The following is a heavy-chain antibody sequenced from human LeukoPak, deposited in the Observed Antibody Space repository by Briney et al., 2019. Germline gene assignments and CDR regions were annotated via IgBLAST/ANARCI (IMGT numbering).Heavy chain of an antibody. Sequence: GASVKVSCKASGYTFTSYGISWVRQAPGQGLEWMGWISAYNGNTNYAQKLQGRVTMTTDTSTSTAYMELRSLRSDDTAVYYCARESGYYYGSGNSTAYYYYGMDVWGKGTTVTVSS. CDR2: ISAYNGNT. D-gene: IGHD3-10*01. V-gene: IGHV1-18*04. J-gene: IGHJ6*04. CDR3: ARESGYYYGSGNSTAYYYYGMDV. CDR1: GYTFTSYG.